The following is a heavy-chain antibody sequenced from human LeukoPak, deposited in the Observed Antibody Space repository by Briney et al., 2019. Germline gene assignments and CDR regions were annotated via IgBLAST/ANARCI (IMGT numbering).Heavy chain of an antibody. CDR2: ISSSSSTI. CDR3: ARSLVGDAFDI. V-gene: IGHV3-48*04. J-gene: IGHJ3*02. CDR1: GFTFSSYS. Sequence: GGSLRLSCAASGFTFSSYSMNWVRQAPGKGLEWVSYISSSSSTIYYADSVKGRFTISRDNAKNSLYLQMNSLRAEDTAVYYCARSLVGDAFDIWGQGTMVTVSS. D-gene: IGHD2-8*02.